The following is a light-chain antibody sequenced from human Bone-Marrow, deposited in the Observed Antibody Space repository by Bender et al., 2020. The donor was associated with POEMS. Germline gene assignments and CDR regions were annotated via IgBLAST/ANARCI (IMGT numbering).Light chain of an antibody. CDR3: SSWDDSLSGWV. Sequence: QSVLTQPPSASGTPGQSVIISCSGSSSNIGRNYVYWYQQFPGTAPKVLINGNNQRPSGVPDRFSGSKSGTSASLAISDIQSEDEGDYYCSSWDDSLSGWVFGGGTKLTVL. CDR2: GNN. CDR1: SSNIGRNY. V-gene: IGLV1-47*02. J-gene: IGLJ3*02.